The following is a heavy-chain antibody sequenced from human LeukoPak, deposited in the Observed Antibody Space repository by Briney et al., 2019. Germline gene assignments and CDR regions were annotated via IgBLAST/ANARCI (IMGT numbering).Heavy chain of an antibody. J-gene: IGHJ4*02. D-gene: IGHD2-15*01. CDR1: GGSISSSSYY. CDR3: ASRGRREKYCSGGSCYSEDDY. CDR2: IYYSGST. V-gene: IGHV4-39*01. Sequence: PSETLSLTCTVSGGSISSSSYYWGWIRQPPGKGLEWIGSIYYSGSTYYNPSLKSRVTISVDTSKNQFSLKLSSVTAADTAVCYCASRGRREKYCSGGSCYSEDDYWGQGTLVTVSS.